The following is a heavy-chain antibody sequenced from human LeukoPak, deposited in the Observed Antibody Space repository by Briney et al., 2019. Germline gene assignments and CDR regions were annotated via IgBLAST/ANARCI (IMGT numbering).Heavy chain of an antibody. CDR3: ARVRGDYDFWSDYYRSLSGYDEVY. J-gene: IGHJ4*02. D-gene: IGHD3-3*01. CDR2: ISYDGSNK. Sequence: PGGSLKLSCAASGFTLSTYTMHWLRQAPGRGLEWVAVISYDGSNKFYADSVKGRFAISRDNSKNTLYLQMDSLRPEDTAMYYCARVRGDYDFWSDYYRSLSGYDEVYWGQGTLVSVSP. CDR1: GFTLSTYT. V-gene: IGHV3-30*09.